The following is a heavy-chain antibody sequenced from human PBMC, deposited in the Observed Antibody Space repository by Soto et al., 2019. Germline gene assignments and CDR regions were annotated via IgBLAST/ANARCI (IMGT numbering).Heavy chain of an antibody. D-gene: IGHD2-15*01. CDR1: GYTFSNYG. V-gene: IGHV1-18*01. CDR2: ISAYNGNT. J-gene: IGHJ6*02. Sequence: QVQLVQSGAEVKKPGASVKVSCKASGYTFSNYGISWVRQAPGQGLEWMGWISAYNGNTNYAQKLQGRVTSPTDTSQYTAYMELKNMRSDETAVYYCARDWGNCSGGMCSSDYYSYYGMDVWGQGTTVTVSS. CDR3: ARDWGNCSGGMCSSDYYSYYGMDV.